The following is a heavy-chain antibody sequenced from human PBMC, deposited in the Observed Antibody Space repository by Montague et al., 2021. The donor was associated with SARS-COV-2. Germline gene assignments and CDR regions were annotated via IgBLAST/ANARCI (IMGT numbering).Heavy chain of an antibody. J-gene: IGHJ6*02. CDR3: ARDLFVAATKTYYYYYGMDV. CDR1: GGSISSGGYY. CDR2: IYYSGST. Sequence: TLSLTCTVSGGSISSGGYYWSWIRQRPGKGLEWIGYIYYSGSTYYNPSLKSRVTISVDTSKNQFSLKLSSVTAADTAVYYCARDLFVAATKTYYYYYGMDVWGQGTTVTVSS. V-gene: IGHV4-31*03. D-gene: IGHD2-15*01.